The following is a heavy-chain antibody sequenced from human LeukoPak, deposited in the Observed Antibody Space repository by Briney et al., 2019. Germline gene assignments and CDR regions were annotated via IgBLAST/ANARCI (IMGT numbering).Heavy chain of an antibody. V-gene: IGHV4-59*01. D-gene: IGHD2-2*01. J-gene: IGHJ6*02. CDR1: GGSISSYY. CDR2: IYYSGSA. CDR3: ARAPSRWPKTPAYYYYYGMDV. Sequence: PSETLSLTCTVSGGSISSYYWSWIRQPPGKGLEWIGYIYYSGSANYNPSLKGRVTIPVDTSKNQFSLKLSSVTAADTAVYYCARAPSRWPKTPAYYYYYGMDVWGQGTTVTVSS.